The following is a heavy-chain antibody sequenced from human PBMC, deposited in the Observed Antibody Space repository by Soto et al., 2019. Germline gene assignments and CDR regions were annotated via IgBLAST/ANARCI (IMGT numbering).Heavy chain of an antibody. V-gene: IGHV3-30*09. D-gene: IGHD6-6*01. CDR1: GFTFSSYA. Sequence: QVQLVESGGGVVQPGRSLRLSCAASGFTFSSYAMHWVRQTPGKGLEWVAFISYDGSNKYYADSVKGRFAISRDNSKNTLYLQMNNLRAENTAVYYCARDLWLSSPKFDYWGQGTLVTVSS. CDR2: ISYDGSNK. CDR3: ARDLWLSSPKFDY. J-gene: IGHJ4*02.